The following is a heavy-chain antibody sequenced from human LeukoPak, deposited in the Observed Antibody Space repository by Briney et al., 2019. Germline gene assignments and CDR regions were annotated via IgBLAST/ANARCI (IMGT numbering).Heavy chain of an antibody. CDR3: ARVGSGSHLIYNPHFDY. V-gene: IGHV4-61*02. J-gene: IGHJ4*02. Sequence: PSETLSLTCTVSGGSISSGSYYWSWIRQPAGKGLEWIGRIYTSGSTNYNPSLKSRVTISVDTSKNQFSLKLSSVTAADTAVYYCARVGSGSHLIYNPHFDYWGQGTLVTVSS. CDR2: IYTSGST. CDR1: GGSISSGSYY. D-gene: IGHD1-26*01.